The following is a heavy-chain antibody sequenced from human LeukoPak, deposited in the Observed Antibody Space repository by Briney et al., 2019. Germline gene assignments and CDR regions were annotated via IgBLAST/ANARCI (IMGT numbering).Heavy chain of an antibody. CDR1: GLTFSSHA. D-gene: IGHD3-22*01. CDR3: AKEDDSRGEPSLEN. Sequence: PGGSLRLSCAASGLTFSSHAMSWVRQAPGKGLEWVSAFTGSGGSTYYADSVKGRFTVSRDNSKNTLDLQMNSLRADDTAVYYCAKEDDSRGEPSLENWGQGTLVTVSS. J-gene: IGHJ4*02. V-gene: IGHV3-23*01. CDR2: FTGSGGST.